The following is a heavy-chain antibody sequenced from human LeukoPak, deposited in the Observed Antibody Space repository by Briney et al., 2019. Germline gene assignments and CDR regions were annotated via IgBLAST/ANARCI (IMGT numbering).Heavy chain of an antibody. D-gene: IGHD3-3*01. CDR3: ARDHYDFWSGYYEVCLDY. CDR1: GFTFSSYA. CDR2: ISSNGGST. Sequence: PGGSLRLSCAASGFTFSSYAMHWVRQAPGKGLEYVSAISSNGGSTYYANSVKGRFTISRDNSKNMLYLQMGSLRAEDMAVYYCARDHYDFWSGYYEVCLDYWGQGTLVTVSS. J-gene: IGHJ4*02. V-gene: IGHV3-64*01.